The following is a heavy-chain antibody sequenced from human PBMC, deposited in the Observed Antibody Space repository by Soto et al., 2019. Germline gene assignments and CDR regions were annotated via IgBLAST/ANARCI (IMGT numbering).Heavy chain of an antibody. Sequence: GGSLRLSCAASGFAVSSYWMTWVRQAPGKGLEWVANINEDGSERQYVDSVKGRLTISRDNAENSLYLQMNSLRAEDTAVYYCARDRKFYYSGAYYDAFDMWGQGTMVTVSS. CDR3: ARDRKFYYSGAYYDAFDM. V-gene: IGHV3-7*05. D-gene: IGHD3-22*01. CDR1: GFAVSSYW. J-gene: IGHJ3*02. CDR2: INEDGSER.